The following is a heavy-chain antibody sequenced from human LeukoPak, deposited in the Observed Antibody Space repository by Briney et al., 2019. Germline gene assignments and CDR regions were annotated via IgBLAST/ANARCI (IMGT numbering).Heavy chain of an antibody. D-gene: IGHD1-26*01. CDR3: ARDDNSGSYEVYYY. V-gene: IGHV3-21*01. Sequence: GGSLRLSCAASGFTFSSYSMNWVRQAPGKGLEWFSSISSSSSYIYYADSMKGRFTISRDNAKNSLYLQMNSLRAEDTAVYYCARDDNSGSYEVYYYWGQGTLVTVSS. CDR2: ISSSSSYI. J-gene: IGHJ4*02. CDR1: GFTFSSYS.